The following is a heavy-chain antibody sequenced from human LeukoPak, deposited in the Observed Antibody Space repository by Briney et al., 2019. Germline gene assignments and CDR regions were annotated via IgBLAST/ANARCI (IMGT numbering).Heavy chain of an antibody. CDR1: GGSFNSYY. Sequence: SETLSLTCAVYGGSFNSYYWSWIRQSPGKGLKWIGEINHSGSTNYNPSLESRVTISVDTSKKQFLLKLTSVTAADTAVYFCARRRVLMFNSIDYWGQGTLVTVSS. V-gene: IGHV4-34*01. J-gene: IGHJ4*02. D-gene: IGHD3-10*02. CDR2: INHSGST. CDR3: ARRRVLMFNSIDY.